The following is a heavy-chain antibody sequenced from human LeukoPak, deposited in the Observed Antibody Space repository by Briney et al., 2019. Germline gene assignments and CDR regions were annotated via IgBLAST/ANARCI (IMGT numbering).Heavy chain of an antibody. J-gene: IGHJ6*02. D-gene: IGHD3-3*01. CDR2: INPNSGGT. CDR1: GYTFTGYY. Sequence: ASVKVSCTASGYTFTGYYMHWVRQAPGQGLEWMGWINPNSGGTNYAQKFQGRVTMTRDTSISTAYMELSRLRSDDTAVYYCARDSKGDYDFWSGYPPATYYYYYGMDVWGQGTTVTVSS. V-gene: IGHV1-2*02. CDR3: ARDSKGDYDFWSGYPPATYYYYYGMDV.